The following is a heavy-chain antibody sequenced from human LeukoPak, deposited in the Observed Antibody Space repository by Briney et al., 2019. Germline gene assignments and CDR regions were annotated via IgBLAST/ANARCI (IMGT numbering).Heavy chain of an antibody. V-gene: IGHV7-4-1*02. D-gene: IGHD3-3*01. J-gene: IGHJ4*02. Sequence: ASVKVSCKASGYTLTSHAMNWVRQAPGQGLEWMGWINTNTGNPTYAQGFTGRFVFSLDTSVNTAYLQISSLKAEDSAVYYCARWPSFGVLDDWGRGTLVTVSS. CDR1: GYTLTSHA. CDR2: INTNTGNP. CDR3: ARWPSFGVLDD.